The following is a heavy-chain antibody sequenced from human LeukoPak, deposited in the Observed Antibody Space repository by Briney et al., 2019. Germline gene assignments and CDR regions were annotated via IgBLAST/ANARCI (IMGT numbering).Heavy chain of an antibody. CDR1: GGSLSGYP. CDR3: AGGPRESYYNWFDP. D-gene: IGHD3-10*01. CDR2: INQRGSA. Sequence: PSETLSLTCVVSGGSLSGYPWNWIPPPPGKGLEGLWEINQRGSAHFHPSLKIRVTISVDTSKNQVSLSLSSVTAADTAVYYCAGGPRESYYNWFDPWGQGTLVTVSS. V-gene: IGHV4-34*01. J-gene: IGHJ5*02.